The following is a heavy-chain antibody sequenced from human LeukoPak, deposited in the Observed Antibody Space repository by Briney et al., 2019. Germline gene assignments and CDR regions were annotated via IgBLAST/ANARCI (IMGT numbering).Heavy chain of an antibody. Sequence: PGGSLRLSCAASGFTFSSYSMNWVRQAPGKGLEWVSSISSSSSYIYYADSVKGRFTISRDNAENSLYLQMNSLRAEVTAVYYCARPQYSSSWYYFDYWGQGTLVTVSS. D-gene: IGHD6-13*01. J-gene: IGHJ4*02. CDR3: ARPQYSSSWYYFDY. CDR2: ISSSSSYI. V-gene: IGHV3-21*01. CDR1: GFTFSSYS.